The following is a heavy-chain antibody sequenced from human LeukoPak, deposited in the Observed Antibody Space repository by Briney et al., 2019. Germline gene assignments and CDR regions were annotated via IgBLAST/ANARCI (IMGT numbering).Heavy chain of an antibody. D-gene: IGHD3-10*01. Sequence: TGGSLRLSCAASGFTFSTYGMHWVRQAPGKGLEWVAVISYDGSNKYYADSVKGRFTISRDNSKNTLYLQMNSLRAEDTAVYYCAKDPDPFGESHSTSDYWGQGTLVTVSS. J-gene: IGHJ4*02. CDR2: ISYDGSNK. V-gene: IGHV3-30*18. CDR1: GFTFSTYG. CDR3: AKDPDPFGESHSTSDY.